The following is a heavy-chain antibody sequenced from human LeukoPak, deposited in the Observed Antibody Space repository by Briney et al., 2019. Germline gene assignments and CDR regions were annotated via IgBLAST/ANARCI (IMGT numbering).Heavy chain of an antibody. CDR3: AKDLYFDWLSFFDY. D-gene: IGHD3-9*01. V-gene: IGHV7-4-1*02. J-gene: IGHJ4*02. CDR1: GYTFTSYA. CDR2: INTNTGNP. Sequence: GASVKVSCKASGYTFTSYAMNWVRQAPGQGLEWMGWINTNTGNPTYAQGFAGRFVFSLDTSVSTAYLQISSLKTEDTAVYYCAKDLYFDWLSFFDYWGQGTLVTVSS.